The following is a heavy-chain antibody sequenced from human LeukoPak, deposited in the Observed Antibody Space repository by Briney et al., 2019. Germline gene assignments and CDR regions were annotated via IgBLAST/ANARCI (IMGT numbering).Heavy chain of an antibody. D-gene: IGHD5-12*01. Sequence: PGGSLRLSCAASGFTFDDYAMHWVRQAPGKGLEWVSGISWNSGGIGYADSVKGRFTISRDNAKNSLYLQMNSLRAEDMALYYCAKGPVADSGYDLGGGYFDYWGQGTLVTVFS. CDR2: ISWNSGGI. CDR1: GFTFDDYA. CDR3: AKGPVADSGYDLGGGYFDY. J-gene: IGHJ4*02. V-gene: IGHV3-9*03.